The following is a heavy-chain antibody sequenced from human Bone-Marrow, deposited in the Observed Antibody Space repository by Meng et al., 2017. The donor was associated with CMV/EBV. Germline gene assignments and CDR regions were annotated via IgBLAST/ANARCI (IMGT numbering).Heavy chain of an antibody. CDR1: GFTFSSYW. CDR2: INSEGSST. Sequence: GGSLRLSCAAAGFTFSSYWRHWVRQAAGKWLVWVSRINSEGSSTSYADSVSGRFTISRDNAKNPLYLQRNSLRAEDTAVYYCARGIRVGAAPDYFDYWGQGTLVTVSS. D-gene: IGHD1-26*01. V-gene: IGHV3-74*01. CDR3: ARGIRVGAAPDYFDY. J-gene: IGHJ4*02.